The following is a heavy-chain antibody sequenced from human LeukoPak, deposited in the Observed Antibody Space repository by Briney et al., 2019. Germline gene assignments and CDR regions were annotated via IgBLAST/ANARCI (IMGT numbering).Heavy chain of an antibody. Sequence: ASVKVSCKASGYTFTGYYMHWVRQAPGQGLEWMGWINPNSGGTNYAQKFQGRVTMTRDTSISTAYMELSRLRSDDTAVYYCASDLTAVADVGGWFDPWGQGTLVTVSS. CDR3: ASDLTAVADVGGWFDP. D-gene: IGHD6-19*01. CDR1: GYTFTGYY. J-gene: IGHJ5*02. V-gene: IGHV1-2*02. CDR2: INPNSGGT.